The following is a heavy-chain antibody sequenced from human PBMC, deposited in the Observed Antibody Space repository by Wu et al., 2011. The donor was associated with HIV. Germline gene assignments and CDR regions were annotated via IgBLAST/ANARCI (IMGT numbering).Heavy chain of an antibody. J-gene: IGHJ3*02. Sequence: QVQLVQSGAEVKKPGSSVKVSCKASGYTFTSYDINWVRQATGQGLEWMGWMNPNSGNTGYAQKFQGRVTMTRNTSISTAYMELSSLRSEDTAVYYCARGDDFWSGYWVAHDAFDIWGQGDNGHRLF. V-gene: IGHV1-8*02. CDR1: GYTFTSYD. CDR3: ARGDDFWSGYWVAHDAFDI. CDR2: MNPNSGNT. D-gene: IGHD3-3*01.